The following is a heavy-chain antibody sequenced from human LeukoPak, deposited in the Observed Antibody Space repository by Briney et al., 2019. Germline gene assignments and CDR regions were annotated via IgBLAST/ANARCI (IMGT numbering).Heavy chain of an antibody. CDR3: AKDRTRFGELLPYYFDY. D-gene: IGHD3-10*01. CDR1: GFTFSSYG. Sequence: GGSLRLSCAASGFTFSSYGMHWVRQAPGKGLEWVAVISYDGSNKYYADSVKGRFTISRDNSKNTLYLQMNSLRAEDTAVYYCAKDRTRFGELLPYYFDYWGQGTLVTVSS. CDR2: ISYDGSNK. V-gene: IGHV3-30*18. J-gene: IGHJ4*02.